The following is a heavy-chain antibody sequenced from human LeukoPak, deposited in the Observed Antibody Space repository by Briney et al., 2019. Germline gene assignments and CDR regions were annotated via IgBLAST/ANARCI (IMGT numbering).Heavy chain of an antibody. CDR2: ISGSGGST. CDR3: AKDHFQEVVAATRYFDY. CDR1: GLTFSSYA. Sequence: GGSQRLSCAASGLTFSSYAMSWVRQAPGKGLEWVSAISGSGGSTYYADSVKGRFTISRDNSKNTLYLQMNSLRAEDTAVYYCAKDHFQEVVAATRYFDYWGQGTLVTVSS. J-gene: IGHJ4*02. V-gene: IGHV3-23*01. D-gene: IGHD2-15*01.